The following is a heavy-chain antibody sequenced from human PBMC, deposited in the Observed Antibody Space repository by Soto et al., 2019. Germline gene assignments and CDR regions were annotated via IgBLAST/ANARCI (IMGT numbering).Heavy chain of an antibody. D-gene: IGHD3-16*01. V-gene: IGHV4-31*03. CDR2: IYYSGTT. CDR3: TGASDIMECYFEY. CDR1: GGSINNGDYS. J-gene: IGHJ4*02. Sequence: PSETLSLTCTASGGSINNGDYSWSWVRQHPGKGLAWIGYIYYSGTTYYNPSLKSRVTMSVDPSKSQFSLKLSSVTAADTAVYYCTGASDIMECYFEYWRQRTLVTVS.